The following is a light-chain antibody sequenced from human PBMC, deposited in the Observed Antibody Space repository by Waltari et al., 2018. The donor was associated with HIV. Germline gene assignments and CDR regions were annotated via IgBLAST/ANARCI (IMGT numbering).Light chain of an antibody. J-gene: IGKJ2*01. CDR1: QSVLYSSNNKKY. CDR3: QQYYSTPYT. CDR2: WAF. V-gene: IGKV4-1*01. Sequence: DIVMTQSPDSLAVSLGERATINCKSSQSVLYSSNNKKYLAWYQQKPGQPPKLLIYWAFIRESGVPDRFSGSGSGTDFTLTISRLQAEDVAVYYCQQYYSTPYTFGQGTKLEIK.